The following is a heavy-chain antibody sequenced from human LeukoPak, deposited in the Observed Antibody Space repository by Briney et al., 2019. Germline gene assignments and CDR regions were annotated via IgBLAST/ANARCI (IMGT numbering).Heavy chain of an antibody. CDR1: GFTFSSYS. J-gene: IGHJ4*02. D-gene: IGHD5-12*01. Sequence: PGGSLRLSCAASGFTFSSYSMNWVRQAPGKGLEWVSSISSSSGYIYYADSVKGRFTISRDNAKNSLYLQMNSLRVEDTAVYYCARGSGYDAPMPKLSDHWGQGTLVTVSS. CDR2: ISSSSGYI. V-gene: IGHV3-21*01. CDR3: ARGSGYDAPMPKLSDH.